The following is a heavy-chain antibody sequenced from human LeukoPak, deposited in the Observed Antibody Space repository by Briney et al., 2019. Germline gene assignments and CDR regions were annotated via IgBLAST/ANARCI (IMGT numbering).Heavy chain of an antibody. J-gene: IGHJ6*02. CDR1: GFTFGDYA. V-gene: IGHV3-49*03. CDR2: IRSKAYGGTT. CDR3: TRDSHPRSPYYYDSSGYYFSNYYYGMDV. D-gene: IGHD3-22*01. Sequence: PGGSLRLSCTASGFTFGDYAMSWFRQAPGKGLEWVGFIRSKAYGGTTEYAASVKGRFTISRDDSKSIAYLQMNSLKTEDTAVYYCTRDSHPRSPYYYDSSGYYFSNYYYGMDVWGQGTTVTVSS.